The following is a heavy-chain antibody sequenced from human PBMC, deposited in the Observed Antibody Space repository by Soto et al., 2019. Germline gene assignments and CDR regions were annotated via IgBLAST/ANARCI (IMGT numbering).Heavy chain of an antibody. CDR3: AKDLSSTSIDY. D-gene: IGHD2-2*01. Sequence: QVQLVESGGGVVQPGRSLRLSCAASGFTFSSYGIHWVRQAPGKGLEWVAVISHDGSNIYYADSVKGRFTISRDNSKNTLYVEMNSLRTEDTAVYYCAKDLSSTSIDYWGQGILVTVSS. CDR2: ISHDGSNI. J-gene: IGHJ4*02. V-gene: IGHV3-30*18. CDR1: GFTFSSYG.